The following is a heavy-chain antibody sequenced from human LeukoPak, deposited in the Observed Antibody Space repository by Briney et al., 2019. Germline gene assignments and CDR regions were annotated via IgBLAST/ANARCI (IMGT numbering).Heavy chain of an antibody. V-gene: IGHV3-7*03. D-gene: IGHD6-13*01. CDR1: GFTFSSYW. CDR2: IKQDGSEK. CDR3: ARGALGIAAAGIHFYY. J-gene: IGHJ4*02. Sequence: GGSLRLSCAASGFTFSSYWMSWVRQAPGKGLEWVANIKQDGSEKYSVDSVRGRFTISRDNAKNSLYLQMNSLRAEDTALYYCARGALGIAAAGIHFYYWGQGTLVTVSS.